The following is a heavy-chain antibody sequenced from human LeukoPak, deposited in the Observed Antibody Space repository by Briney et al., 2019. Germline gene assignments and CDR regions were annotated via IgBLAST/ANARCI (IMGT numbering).Heavy chain of an antibody. D-gene: IGHD3-10*01. CDR3: ARGDYYGSGSQTNWFDP. CDR1: GGSISSYY. CDR2: IYYRGST. V-gene: IGHV4-59*01. J-gene: IGHJ5*02. Sequence: SETLSLTCTVSGGSISSYYWSWIRQPPGKGLEWIGYIYYRGSTNYNPSLKSRVTISVDTSKNQFSLKLSSVTAADTAVYYCARGDYYGSGSQTNWFDPWGQGTLVTVSS.